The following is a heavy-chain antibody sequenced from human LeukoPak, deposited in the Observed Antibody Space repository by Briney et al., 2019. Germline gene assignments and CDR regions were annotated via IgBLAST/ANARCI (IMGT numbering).Heavy chain of an antibody. D-gene: IGHD2-2*01. Sequence: GGSLRLSCAASGFTFSSYEMNWVRQAPGKGLEWVSYISSSGSTIYYADSVKGRFTISRDNAKNSLYLQMNSLRAEDTAVYYCARGAGYCSSTSCPGPFDYWGQGTPVTVSS. J-gene: IGHJ4*01. CDR3: ARGAGYCSSTSCPGPFDY. V-gene: IGHV3-48*03. CDR1: GFTFSSYE. CDR2: ISSSGSTI.